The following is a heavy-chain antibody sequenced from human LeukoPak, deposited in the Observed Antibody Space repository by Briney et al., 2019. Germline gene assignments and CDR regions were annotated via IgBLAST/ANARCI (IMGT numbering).Heavy chain of an antibody. J-gene: IGHJ3*02. CDR3: ARIRGYSYGLDAFDI. V-gene: IGHV3-48*04. Sequence: GGSLRLSCAASGFTFSSYSMNWVRQAPGKGLEWVSYISSSSSTIYYADSVKGRFTISRDNAKNSLYLQMNSLRAEDTAVYYCARIRGYSYGLDAFDIWGQGTMVTVSS. CDR1: GFTFSSYS. D-gene: IGHD5-18*01. CDR2: ISSSSSTI.